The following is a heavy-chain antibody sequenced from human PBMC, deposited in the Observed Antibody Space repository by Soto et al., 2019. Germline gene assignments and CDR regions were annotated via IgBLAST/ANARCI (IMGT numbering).Heavy chain of an antibody. CDR2: IKQDGSEK. CDR3: ARGGGYSSGPIFLLAPYLPGGMDV. J-gene: IGHJ6*02. CDR1: GFTFSSYW. V-gene: IGHV3-7*04. Sequence: GGSLRLSCAASGFTFSSYWMSWVRQAPGKGLEWVANIKQDGSEKYYVDSVKGRFNISRDNAKNSLYLQMNSLRAEDTAVYYCARGGGYSSGPIFLLAPYLPGGMDVWGQGTTVTVSS. D-gene: IGHD6-19*01.